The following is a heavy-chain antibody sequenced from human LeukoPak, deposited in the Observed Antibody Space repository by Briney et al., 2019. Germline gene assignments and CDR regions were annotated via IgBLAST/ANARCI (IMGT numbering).Heavy chain of an antibody. CDR2: IDWDDDK. J-gene: IGHJ4*02. V-gene: IGHV2-70*11. CDR1: GGSISSGDYY. CDR3: ARIKTVDVALDY. D-gene: IGHD7-27*01. Sequence: QTLSLTCTVSGGSISSGDYYWSWIRQPPGKALEWLARIDWDDDKYYSTSLKTRLTISKDTSKNQVVLRMTNMDPVDTATYYCARIKTVDVALDYWGQGTLVTVSS.